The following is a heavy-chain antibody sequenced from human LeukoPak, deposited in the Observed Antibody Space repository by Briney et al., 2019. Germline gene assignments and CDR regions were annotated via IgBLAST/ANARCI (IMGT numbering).Heavy chain of an antibody. CDR1: GFTFSSYA. J-gene: IGHJ4*02. Sequence: QTGGSLRLSCAASGFTFSSYAMSWVRQAPGKGLEWVSAISGSGGSTYYADSVKGRFTISRDNSKNTLYLQMNSLRDDDSAAYFCARVYLERLTAGYFDHWGQGTQVTVSP. CDR3: ARVYLERLTAGYFDH. D-gene: IGHD2-8*01. CDR2: ISGSGGST. V-gene: IGHV3-23*01.